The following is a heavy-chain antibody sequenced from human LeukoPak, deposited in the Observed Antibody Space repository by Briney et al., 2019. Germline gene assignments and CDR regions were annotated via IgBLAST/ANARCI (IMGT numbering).Heavy chain of an antibody. J-gene: IGHJ4*02. CDR3: ARGPSGIAARPTTLDY. D-gene: IGHD6-6*01. CDR1: GGSISSSSYY. V-gene: IGHV4-39*07. Sequence: SETLSLTCTVSGGSISSSSYYWGWIRQPPGKGLEWIGSIYYSGSTYYNPSLKSRVTISVDTSKNQFSLKLSSVTAADSAVYYCARGPSGIAARPTTLDYWGQGTLVTVSS. CDR2: IYYSGST.